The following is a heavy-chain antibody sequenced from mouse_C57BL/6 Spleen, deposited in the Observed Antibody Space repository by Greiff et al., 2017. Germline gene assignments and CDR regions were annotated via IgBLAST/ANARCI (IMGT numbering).Heavy chain of an antibody. CDR2: IHPNNGST. D-gene: IGHD1-1*01. J-gene: IGHJ4*01. Sequence: QVQLQQPGAELVKPGASVKLSCKASGYTFTSYWRHWVKQRPGKGLEGIGMIHPNNGSTNYNEKFRSKAPLPVAKSSSTAYRQLSSLTSEDSAVYYCARLGTVVDAMDYWGQGTSVTVSS. CDR1: GYTFTSYW. V-gene: IGHV1-64*01. CDR3: ARLGTVVDAMDY.